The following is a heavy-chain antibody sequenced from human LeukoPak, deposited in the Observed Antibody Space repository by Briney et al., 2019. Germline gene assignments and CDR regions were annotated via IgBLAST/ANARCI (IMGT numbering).Heavy chain of an antibody. V-gene: IGHV4-39*07. CDR2: IYYSGST. J-gene: IGHJ5*02. D-gene: IGHD6-6*01. CDR1: GGSISSSSYY. Sequence: SETLSLTCTGSGGSISSSSYYWGWIRQPPGKGLEWIGSIYYSGSTYYNPSLKSRVTISVDTSKNQFSLKLSSVTAADTAVYYCARVVTRASFDPWGQGTLVTVSS. CDR3: ARVVTRASFDP.